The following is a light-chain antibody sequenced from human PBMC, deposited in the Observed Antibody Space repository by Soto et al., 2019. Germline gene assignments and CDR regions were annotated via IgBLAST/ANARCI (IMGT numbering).Light chain of an antibody. CDR1: QSVSRSY. J-gene: IGKJ3*01. CDR3: QKCSLLSFT. CDR2: GAS. Sequence: EIVLTQAPGTLSLSPGERATLSCRASQSVSRSYLAWYQQKPGQAPRLLIYGASNRASGIPDRFSGSGSGKNFTLTISRPEPEDFAVYYWQKCSLLSFTFGPGTRVDIK. V-gene: IGKV3-20*01.